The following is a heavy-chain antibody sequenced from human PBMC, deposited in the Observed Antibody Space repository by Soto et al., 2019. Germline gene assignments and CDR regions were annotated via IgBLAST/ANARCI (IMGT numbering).Heavy chain of an antibody. J-gene: IGHJ4*02. D-gene: IGHD6-19*01. CDR2: IYYSGST. CDR1: GGSISSSSYY. V-gene: IGHV4-39*01. CDR3: ARKQWLAPFDY. Sequence: SETLSLTCTVSGGSISSSSYYWGWIRQPPGKGLEWIGSIYYSGSTYYNPSLKSRVTISVDTSKNQFSLKLSSVTAADTAVYYCARKQWLAPFDYWGQGTLVTVSS.